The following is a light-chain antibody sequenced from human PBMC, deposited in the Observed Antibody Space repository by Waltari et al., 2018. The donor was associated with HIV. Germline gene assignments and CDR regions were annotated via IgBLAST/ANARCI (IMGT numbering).Light chain of an antibody. CDR1: QSLVYSDGNTY. Sequence: DVVMTQSPLSLPVTLGQPASISCRSSQSLVYSDGNTYLNWFQQRPGQSPRRLIYKVSNRDSVVPDRFSGSGSGTDFTLKISRVAAEDVGVYYCMQGTHWPPTFGGGTKVEIK. V-gene: IGKV2-30*01. CDR3: MQGTHWPPT. CDR2: KVS. J-gene: IGKJ4*01.